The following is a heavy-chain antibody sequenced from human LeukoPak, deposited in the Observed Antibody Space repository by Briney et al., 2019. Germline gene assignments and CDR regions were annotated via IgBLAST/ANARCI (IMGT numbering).Heavy chain of an antibody. D-gene: IGHD3-10*01. CDR1: GYTFTGYY. J-gene: IGHJ6*03. Sequence: ASVKVSCKASGYTFTGYYMHWVRQAPGQGLEWMGWINPNSGGTKYAQKFQGRVTMTRDTSISTAYMELSRLRSDDTAVYYCARDGSGSYSDYYYYYYMDVWGKGTTVTITS. CDR2: INPNSGGT. V-gene: IGHV1-2*02. CDR3: ARDGSGSYSDYYYYYYMDV.